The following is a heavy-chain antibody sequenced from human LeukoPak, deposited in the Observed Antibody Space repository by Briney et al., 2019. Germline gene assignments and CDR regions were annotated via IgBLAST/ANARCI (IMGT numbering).Heavy chain of an antibody. J-gene: IGHJ4*02. CDR3: AISRQLVREFDY. Sequence: ASVKVSCKASGYTFTSYDINWVRQATGQGLEWMGWVNPNSGNTGYAQKFQGRVTMTRDTSTSTVYMELSSLRSEDTAVYYCAISRQLVREFDYWGQGTLVTVSS. CDR2: VNPNSGNT. CDR1: GYTFTSYD. D-gene: IGHD6-13*01. V-gene: IGHV1-8*01.